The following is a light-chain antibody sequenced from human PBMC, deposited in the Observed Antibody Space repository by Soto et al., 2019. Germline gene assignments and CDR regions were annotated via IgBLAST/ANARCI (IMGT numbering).Light chain of an antibody. J-gene: IGKJ2*01. CDR2: GAS. CDR1: QSVSSSY. Sequence: EIVLTQSPGTLSLSPGERATLSCRASQSVSSSYLAWYQQKPGQAPRLLIYGASSRATGIPDRFSGSGSGTDFNLTISRLEPEDFAGYYCQQYGSSPPNTFGQGTKLEIK. V-gene: IGKV3-20*01. CDR3: QQYGSSPPNT.